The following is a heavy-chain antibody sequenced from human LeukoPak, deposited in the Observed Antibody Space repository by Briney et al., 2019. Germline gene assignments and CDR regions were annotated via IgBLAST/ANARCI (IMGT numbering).Heavy chain of an antibody. J-gene: IGHJ4*02. CDR3: AILMLAAPFDY. CDR1: GGTFSSYA. CDR2: IIPILGIA. D-gene: IGHD2-15*01. V-gene: IGHV1-69*04. Sequence: SVKVSRKASGGTFSSYAISWVRQAPGQGLEWMGRIIPILGIANYAQKFQGRATITADKSTSTAYMELSSLRSEDTAVYYCAILMLAAPFDYWGQGTLATVSS.